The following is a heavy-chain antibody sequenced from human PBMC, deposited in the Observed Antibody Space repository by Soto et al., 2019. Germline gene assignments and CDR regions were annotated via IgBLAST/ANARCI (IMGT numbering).Heavy chain of an antibody. V-gene: IGHV3-30*18. CDR3: AQMGTIFGVAITPHYYGMDV. CDR2: ISYDGSNK. D-gene: IGHD3-3*01. CDR1: GFTFSSYG. J-gene: IGHJ6*02. Sequence: PGGCLRLSCAASGFTFSSYGMHWVRQAPGKGLEWVAVISYDGSNKYYADSVKGRFTISRDNSKNTLYLQMSSLRAEDTAVYYCAQMGTIFGVAITPHYYGMDVWGQGTTVTVSS.